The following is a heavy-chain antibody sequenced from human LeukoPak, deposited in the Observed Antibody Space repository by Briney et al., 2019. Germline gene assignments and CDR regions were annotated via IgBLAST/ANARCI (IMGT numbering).Heavy chain of an antibody. J-gene: IGHJ3*02. V-gene: IGHV1-8*01. D-gene: IGHD2-21*01. CDR3: ATAQYSHDAFDI. CDR1: GYTFTSYD. CDR2: MNPNSGNT. Sequence: ASVKVSCKASGYTFTSYDINWVRQATGQELEWMGWMNPNSGNTGYAQKFQGRVTMTRNTSISTAYMELSSLRSEDTAVYYCATAQYSHDAFDIWGQGTMVTVSS.